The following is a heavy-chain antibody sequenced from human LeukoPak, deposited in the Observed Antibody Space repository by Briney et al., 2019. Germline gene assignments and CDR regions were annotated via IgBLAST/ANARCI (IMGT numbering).Heavy chain of an antibody. CDR3: ARDSGTTGEVKFDP. CDR2: IYSDGTI. J-gene: IGHJ5*02. V-gene: IGHV4-4*07. Sequence: SETLSLTCTVSGGSISRYYWSWIRQPAGEGLEWIGRIYSDGTITYNPSLQSRLTMSIDTSKNQFSLKLSFVTAADTAVYYCARDSGTTGEVKFDPWGQGTLVTVSS. CDR1: GGSISRYY. D-gene: IGHD4-17*01.